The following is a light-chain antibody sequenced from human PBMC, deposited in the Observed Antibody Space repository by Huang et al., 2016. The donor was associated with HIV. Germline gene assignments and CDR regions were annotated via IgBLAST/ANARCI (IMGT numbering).Light chain of an antibody. CDR3: QQRTNWP. J-gene: IGKJ3*01. Sequence: EIVLTQSPATLSLSPGERATLSCRASQSVGNFLAWYQQRPGQAPRLLIYDTSIRATGVPDRFSGNGSGTDFTLTINSLEPEDFAVYFCQQRTNWPFGPGTRLDIK. V-gene: IGKV3-11*01. CDR2: DTS. CDR1: QSVGNF.